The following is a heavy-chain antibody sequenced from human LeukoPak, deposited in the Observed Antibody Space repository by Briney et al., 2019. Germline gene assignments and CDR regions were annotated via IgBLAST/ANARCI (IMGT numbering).Heavy chain of an antibody. D-gene: IGHD2-15*01. CDR3: ARDGRLTPFEY. CDR2: ISSSSSYI. CDR1: GFTFSSYS. V-gene: IGHV3-21*04. J-gene: IGHJ4*02. Sequence: PGGSLRLSCAASGFTFSSYSMNWVRQAPGKGLEWVSSISSSSSYIYYADSVKGRFTISRDNAKNSLYLQINSLRAEDTAVYYCARDGRLTPFEYWGQGTLVTVSS.